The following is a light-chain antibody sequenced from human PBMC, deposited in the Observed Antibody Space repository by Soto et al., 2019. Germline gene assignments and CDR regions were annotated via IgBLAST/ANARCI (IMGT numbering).Light chain of an antibody. Sequence: EIMLTQSPPTLSLSPGERVTLACRASQSVYSQLDWYQQKPGQAPRLLIYDASNRASVIPARFSGSGSGTDFTLTISSLEPEDFAVYYCQQRYNWPLTFGGGTKVEIK. J-gene: IGKJ4*01. CDR2: DAS. CDR1: QSVYSQ. CDR3: QQRYNWPLT. V-gene: IGKV3-11*01.